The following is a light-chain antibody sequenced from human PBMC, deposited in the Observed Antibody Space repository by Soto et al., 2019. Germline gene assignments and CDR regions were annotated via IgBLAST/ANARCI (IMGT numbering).Light chain of an antibody. CDR1: QSISDT. V-gene: IGKV3-15*01. CDR3: QQDNTWPWT. CDR2: SAS. J-gene: IGKJ1*01. Sequence: IVMTQSPATLSASPGGRATLSCRPTQSISDTLAWYQQKPGQAPRLLIYSASRGATGFPARFSGSGSGTDFTLTISSLQSEDFAVYCCQQDNTWPWTFGQGTKVDIK.